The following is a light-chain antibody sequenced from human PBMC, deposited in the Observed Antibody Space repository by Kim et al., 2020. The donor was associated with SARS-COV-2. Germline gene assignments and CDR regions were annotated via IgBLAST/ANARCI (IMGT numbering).Light chain of an antibody. CDR2: EDN. CDR3: QSYDSSNVWV. CDR1: SGSMASNY. Sequence: TVTTTCARLSGSMASNYVRWYLQRPGSAPTTVFYEDNQRPSGVPDRFSGSIDSSSNSASLTISGLKTEDEADYYCQSYDSSNVWVFGGGTQLTVL. V-gene: IGLV6-57*03. J-gene: IGLJ3*02.